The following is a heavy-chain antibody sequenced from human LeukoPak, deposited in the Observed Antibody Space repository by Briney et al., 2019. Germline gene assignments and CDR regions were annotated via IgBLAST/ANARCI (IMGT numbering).Heavy chain of an antibody. D-gene: IGHD3-22*01. CDR2: ISYDGSNK. CDR3: AREKTYYYDSSGYYYFDY. CDR1: GFTFSSYA. Sequence: PGRSLRLSCAASGFTFSSYAMHWVRQAPGKGLEWVAVISYDGSNKYYADSVKGRFTISRDNSKNTLYLQMNSLRAEDTAVYYCAREKTYYYDSSGYYYFDYWGQGTLVTVSS. V-gene: IGHV3-30-3*01. J-gene: IGHJ4*02.